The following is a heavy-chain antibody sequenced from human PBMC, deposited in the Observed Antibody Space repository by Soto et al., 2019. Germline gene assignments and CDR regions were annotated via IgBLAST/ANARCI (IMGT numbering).Heavy chain of an antibody. CDR3: TRWNGYADY. J-gene: IGHJ4*02. CDR2: VSGGSGTT. Sequence: EVQLLESGGGLVQPGGSLRLSCAVSGFRYSTYGVTWVRQAPGKGLEWVSGVSGGSGTTHYKDSVRGRFTVTGDNSKNTVYLAMNSLRIEDTAVYYCTRWNGYADYWGQGTLVTVSS. D-gene: IGHD1-1*01. CDR1: GFRYSTYG. V-gene: IGHV3-23*01.